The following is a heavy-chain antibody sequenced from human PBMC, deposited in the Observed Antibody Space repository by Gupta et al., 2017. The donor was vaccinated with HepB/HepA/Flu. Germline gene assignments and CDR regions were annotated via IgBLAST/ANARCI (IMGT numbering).Heavy chain of an antibody. CDR2: ISGSGGST. D-gene: IGHD6-13*01. V-gene: IGHV3-23*01. CDR3: AKDTQQQLVPSGTGDYYYYGMAV. Sequence: EVQLLESGGGLVHPGGSLRLSCAASGFTFSSYAMSWVRQAPGKGLEWVSAISGSGGSTYYADSVKGRFTISRDNSKNTLYLQMNSRRAEDTAVYYCAKDTQQQLVPSGTGDYYYYGMAVWGQGTTVTVSS. J-gene: IGHJ6*02. CDR1: GFTFSSYA.